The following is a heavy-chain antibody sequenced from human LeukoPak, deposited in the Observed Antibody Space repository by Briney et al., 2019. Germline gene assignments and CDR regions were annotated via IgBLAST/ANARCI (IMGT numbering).Heavy chain of an antibody. CDR2: ISSSSSYI. J-gene: IGHJ6*01. V-gene: IGHV3-21*01. Sequence: GGSLRLSCAASGFTFSSYSMNWVRQAPGKGLEWVSYISSSSSYIYYADSVKGRFTISRDNAKKSLYLQMNSLRAEDTAVYYCAGYSSSWYVVDYYSGMDVWGQGTTVTVSS. D-gene: IGHD6-13*01. CDR1: GFTFSSYS. CDR3: AGYSSSWYVVDYYSGMDV.